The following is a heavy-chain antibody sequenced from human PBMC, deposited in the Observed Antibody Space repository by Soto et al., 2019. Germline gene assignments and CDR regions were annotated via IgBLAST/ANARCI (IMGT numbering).Heavy chain of an antibody. J-gene: IGHJ4*02. CDR2: ISSSSSYI. V-gene: IGHV3-21*01. CDR1: GFTFSSYS. D-gene: IGHD2-21*02. Sequence: EVQLVESGGGLVKPGGSLRLSCAASGFTFSSYSMNWVRQAPGKGLEWVSSISSSSSYIYYADSVKGRFTISRDNAKNSLYLQMNSLRAEDTAVYYCARDLPPGSQYCGGDCSDYWGQGTLVTVSS. CDR3: ARDLPPGSQYCGGDCSDY.